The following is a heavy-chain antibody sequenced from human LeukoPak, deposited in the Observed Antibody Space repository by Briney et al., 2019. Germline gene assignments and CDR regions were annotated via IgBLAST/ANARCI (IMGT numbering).Heavy chain of an antibody. CDR3: ARLSVAVAGTYYFDY. J-gene: IGHJ4*02. CDR2: IYYSGIT. V-gene: IGHV4-39*01. Sequence: PSETLSLTCTVSGGSISSNSDFWGWIRQPPGKGLEWIGSIYYSGITHYNPPLKSRVTVSVDTSKNQFSLRLTSVTAADTAVYYCARLSVAVAGTYYFDYWGQGTLVTVSS. CDR1: GGSISSNSDF. D-gene: IGHD6-19*01.